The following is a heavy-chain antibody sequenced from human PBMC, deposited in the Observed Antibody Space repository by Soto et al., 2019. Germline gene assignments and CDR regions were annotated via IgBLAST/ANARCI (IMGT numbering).Heavy chain of an antibody. CDR1: GGSISSGDYY. D-gene: IGHD2-8*01. CDR2: IYYSGST. V-gene: IGHV4-30-4*01. J-gene: IGHJ5*02. Sequence: SETLSLTCTVSGGSISSGDYYWSWIRQPPGKGLEWIGYIYYSGSTYYNPSLKSRVTISVDTSKNQFSLKLSSVTAADTAVYYCAREHPASVRQFDPWGQGTLVTVSS. CDR3: AREHPASVRQFDP.